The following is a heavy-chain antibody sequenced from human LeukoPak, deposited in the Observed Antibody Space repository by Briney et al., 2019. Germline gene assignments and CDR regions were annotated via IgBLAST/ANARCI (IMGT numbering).Heavy chain of an antibody. CDR3: AKSDWFDP. Sequence: GGSLRLSCATSGSTFSNYWMSWLRQAPGKGLVWVSRIKNDGSTATYAESVKGRFTISRDNARNTLYLQMNSLRVDDTAVYYCAKSDWFDPWGRGILVTVSS. CDR2: IKNDGSTA. J-gene: IGHJ5*02. V-gene: IGHV3-74*01. CDR1: GSTFSNYW.